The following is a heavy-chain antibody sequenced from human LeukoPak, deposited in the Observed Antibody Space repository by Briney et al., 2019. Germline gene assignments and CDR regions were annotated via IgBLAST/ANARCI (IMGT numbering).Heavy chain of an antibody. V-gene: IGHV4-61*01. D-gene: IGHD2-2*01. J-gene: IGHJ4*02. CDR3: ARVGVPAAQYYFDY. CDR2: IYYSGST. Sequence: SETLSLTCTVSGGSISSSSYYWSWIRQPPGKGLEWIGYIYYSGSTNYNPSLKSRVTISVDTSKNQFSLKLSSVTAADTAVYYCARVGVPAAQYYFDYWGQGTLVTVSS. CDR1: GGSISSSSYY.